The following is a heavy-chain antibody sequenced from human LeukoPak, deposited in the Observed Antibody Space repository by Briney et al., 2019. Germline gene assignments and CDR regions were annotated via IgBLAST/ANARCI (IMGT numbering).Heavy chain of an antibody. J-gene: IGHJ4*02. D-gene: IGHD2-15*01. CDR2: INHSGST. CDR1: GGSFSGYY. Sequence: PSETLSLTCAVYGGSFSGYYWSWIRQPPGKGLEWIGEINHSGSTNYNPSLKSRVTLSVDTSKNQFSLKLSSVTAADTAVYYCARGDSGYCSGGSCLFDWGQGTLVTVSS. V-gene: IGHV4-34*01. CDR3: ARGDSGYCSGGSCLFD.